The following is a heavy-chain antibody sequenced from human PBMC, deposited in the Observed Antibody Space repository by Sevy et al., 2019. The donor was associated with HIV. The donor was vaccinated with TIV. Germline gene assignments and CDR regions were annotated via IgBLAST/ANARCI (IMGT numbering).Heavy chain of an antibody. CDR2: ISWSGGSI. D-gene: IGHD2-21*01. J-gene: IGHJ4*02. Sequence: GGSLRLSCAVSGFTFGDYAMHWVRQAPGKGLEWVSGISWSGGSIGYADSVKGRFTISRDNAENSLFLQMNSLRTDDTALYYCVKSARLGSIPQDIDYWGQGTLVTVSS. CDR3: VKSARLGSIPQDIDY. V-gene: IGHV3-9*01. CDR1: GFTFGDYA.